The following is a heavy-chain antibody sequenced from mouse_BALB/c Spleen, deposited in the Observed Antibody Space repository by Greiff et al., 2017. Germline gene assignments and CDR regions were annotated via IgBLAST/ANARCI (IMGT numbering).Heavy chain of an antibody. CDR1: GYTFTTYT. Sequence: QVQLKESAAELARPGASVKMSCKASGYTFTTYTMHWVKQRPGQGLEWIGYINPNSGYTEYNQKFKDKTTLTADKSSSTAYMQLSSLTSEDSAVYYCARVLLRYYFDYWGQGTTLTVSS. D-gene: IGHD1-1*01. J-gene: IGHJ2*01. V-gene: IGHV1-4*02. CDR3: ARVLLRYYFDY. CDR2: INPNSGYT.